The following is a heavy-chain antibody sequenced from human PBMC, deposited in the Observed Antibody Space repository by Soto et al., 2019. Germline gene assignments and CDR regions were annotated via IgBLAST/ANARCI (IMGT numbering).Heavy chain of an antibody. V-gene: IGHV3-72*01. J-gene: IGHJ6*02. CDR2: TRNKANNYGT. CDR3: AGEPPIQLWLPYYYYYYGMDV. Sequence: GGSLRLSCAASAFSLSGHHMGWVRQAPGKGLEWVGLTRNKANNYGTEYAASVRGRFTISRDDSKNPLYLQMNSLRAEDTAVYYCAGEPPIQLWLPYYYYYYGMDVWGQGTTVTVSS. D-gene: IGHD5-18*01. CDR1: AFSLSGHH.